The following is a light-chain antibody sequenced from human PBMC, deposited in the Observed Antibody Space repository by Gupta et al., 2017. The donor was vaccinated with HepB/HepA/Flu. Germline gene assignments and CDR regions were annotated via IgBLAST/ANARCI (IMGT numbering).Light chain of an antibody. CDR2: LGS. CDR1: QSLLHSNGYNY. J-gene: IGKJ1*01. Sequence: DIVTTQSPLSLPVTPGEPASISCRSSQSLLHSNGYNYLDWYLQKPGQSPQLLIYLGSNRASGVPDRFSGSGSGTDFTLKISRVEAEDVGVYYCMQNLQTPGTFGQGTKVEIK. CDR3: MQNLQTPGT. V-gene: IGKV2-28*01.